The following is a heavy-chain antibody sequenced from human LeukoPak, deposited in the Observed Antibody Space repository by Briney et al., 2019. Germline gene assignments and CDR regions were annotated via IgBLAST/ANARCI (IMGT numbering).Heavy chain of an antibody. CDR1: GGTFSSYA. CDR2: IIPILGIA. J-gene: IGHJ4*02. D-gene: IGHD2-2*01. CDR3: ARHVVPAASGFDY. V-gene: IGHV1-69*04. Sequence: SVKVSCKASGGTFSSYAISWVRQAPGQGLEWMGRIIPILGIANYAQKFQGRVTITADKSTSTAYMELSSLRSEDTAVYYCARHVVPAASGFDYWGQGTLVTVSS.